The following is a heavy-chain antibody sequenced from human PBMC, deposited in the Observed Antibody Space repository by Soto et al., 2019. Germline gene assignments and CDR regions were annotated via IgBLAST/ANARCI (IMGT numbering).Heavy chain of an antibody. Sequence: PGGSLRLSCAASGFTFDDYAMHWVRQAPGKGLEWVSGISWNSGSIGYADSVKGRFTISRDNAKNSLYLQMNSLRAEDTALYYCAKSGGHDIVVYWFDPWGQGTLVTVSS. CDR3: AKSGGHDIVVYWFDP. J-gene: IGHJ5*02. CDR2: ISWNSGSI. CDR1: GFTFDDYA. V-gene: IGHV3-9*01. D-gene: IGHD2-15*01.